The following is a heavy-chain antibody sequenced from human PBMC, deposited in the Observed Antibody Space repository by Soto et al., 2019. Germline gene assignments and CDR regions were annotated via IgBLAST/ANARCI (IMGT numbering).Heavy chain of an antibody. J-gene: IGHJ4*02. D-gene: IGHD3-10*01. CDR2: ISSGSGNI. CDR1: GFTFTSYS. Sequence: EVQLVESGGGLVQPGGSLRLSCAASGFTFTSYSMNWVRQAPGKGLQWVSYISSGSGNIYYADSVKGRFTISRDNDKNSLYLQMNSLRAEDTAVYYCARVVGTGSLTTHFDNWGQGTLVTVSS. CDR3: ARVVGTGSLTTHFDN. V-gene: IGHV3-48*01.